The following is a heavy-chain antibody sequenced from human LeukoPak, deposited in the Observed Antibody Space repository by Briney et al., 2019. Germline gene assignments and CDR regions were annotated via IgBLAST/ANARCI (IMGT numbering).Heavy chain of an antibody. V-gene: IGHV3-30*18. J-gene: IGHJ4*02. Sequence: GGSRRLSSSASGFTSSNYGMHWVRQVPGKWLEWVAIISNDGSHKYYGDSVKGRFTISRDNSKNSLYLQMYSLRPEDTAVYYCAKDRGGRGYGDYHYWGQGTLVTVSS. CDR1: GFTSSNYG. CDR3: AKDRGGRGYGDYHY. D-gene: IGHD4-17*01. CDR2: ISNDGSHK.